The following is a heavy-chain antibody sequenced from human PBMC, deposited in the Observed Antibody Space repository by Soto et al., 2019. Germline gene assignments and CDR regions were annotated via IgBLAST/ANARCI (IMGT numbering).Heavy chain of an antibody. CDR2: IYWNDDK. Sequence: SGPTLVNPTQTLTLTCTFSGFSLSTYGMVVGWILHPPGKAPECLALIYWNDDKRYSPSLKSRLTIAKDTSKNLVVLTMTNVDPVDPATHYSVNRPDISTSEDWGQGTIVTLSS. CDR1: GFSLSTYGMV. CDR3: VNRPDISTSED. J-gene: IGHJ3*01. V-gene: IGHV2-5*01.